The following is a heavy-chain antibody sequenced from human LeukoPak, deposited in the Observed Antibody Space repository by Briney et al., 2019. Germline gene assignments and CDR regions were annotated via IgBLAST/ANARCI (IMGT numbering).Heavy chain of an antibody. J-gene: IGHJ3*02. CDR3: AREQGRGLDAFDI. CDR2: IKQDGSEK. CDR1: GFTFSSYW. Sequence: GGSLRLSCAASGFTFSSYWMSWVRQAPGKGLEWVANIKQDGSEKYYVDSVKGRFTISRDNAKNSLYPQMNSLRAEDTAVYYCAREQGRGLDAFDIWGQGTMVTVSS. V-gene: IGHV3-7*01. D-gene: IGHD3-16*01.